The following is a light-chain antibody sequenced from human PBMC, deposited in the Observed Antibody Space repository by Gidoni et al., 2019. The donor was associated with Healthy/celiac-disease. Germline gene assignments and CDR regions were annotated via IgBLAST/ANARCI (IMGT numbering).Light chain of an antibody. J-gene: IGKJ3*01. V-gene: IGKV3-15*01. Sequence: EIVMTQSPATLSASPGERATLSCRASQSVSSNLAWYQQKPGQAPRLLIYGASTRATGIPASFSGSGSGTEFTLTISSLQSEDFAVYYCQQYNNWPPLFTFGPGTKVDIK. CDR1: QSVSSN. CDR2: GAS. CDR3: QQYNNWPPLFT.